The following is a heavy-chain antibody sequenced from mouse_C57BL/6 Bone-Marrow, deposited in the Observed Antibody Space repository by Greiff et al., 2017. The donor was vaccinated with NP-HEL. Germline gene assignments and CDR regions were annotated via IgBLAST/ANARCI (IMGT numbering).Heavy chain of an antibody. J-gene: IGHJ1*03. D-gene: IGHD1-1*01. CDR2: IYWDDDK. Sequence: QVTLKESGPGILQSSQTLSLTCSFSGFSLSTSGMGVSWIRQPSGKGLEWLAHIYWDDDKRYNPSLKSRLTISKDTSRNQVFLKITSVDTADTATYYCARRGFAYYYGSSYEYFDVWGTGTTVTVSS. CDR3: ARRGFAYYYGSSYEYFDV. CDR1: GFSLSTSGMG. V-gene: IGHV8-12*01.